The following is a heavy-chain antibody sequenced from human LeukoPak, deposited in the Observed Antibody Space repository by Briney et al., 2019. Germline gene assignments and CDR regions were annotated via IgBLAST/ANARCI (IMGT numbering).Heavy chain of an antibody. CDR1: GYTFTGYY. CDR3: ARAGMAVAGTGGY. D-gene: IGHD6-19*01. V-gene: IGHV1-2*06. CDR2: INPNSGGT. Sequence: ASVKVSCKASGYTFTGYYMHWVRQAPGQGLEWMGRINPNSGGTNYAQKFQGRVTMTRDTSISTAYMEPSRLRSDDTAVYYCARAGMAVAGTGGYWGQGTLVTVSS. J-gene: IGHJ4*02.